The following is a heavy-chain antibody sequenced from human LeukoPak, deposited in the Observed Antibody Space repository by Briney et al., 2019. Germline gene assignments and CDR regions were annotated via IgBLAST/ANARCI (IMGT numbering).Heavy chain of an antibody. CDR3: ARNGCNTDFDY. D-gene: IGHD4-23*01. V-gene: IGHV3-21*01. Sequence: GGSLRLSCAASGFTSSSYSMNWVRQAPGKGLEWVSFISSSGTYIYYADSMKGRFTISRDNAKNSLYLQMNSLRAEDTALYYCARNGCNTDFDYWGQGALVTVSS. CDR1: GFTSSSYS. J-gene: IGHJ4*02. CDR2: ISSSGTYI.